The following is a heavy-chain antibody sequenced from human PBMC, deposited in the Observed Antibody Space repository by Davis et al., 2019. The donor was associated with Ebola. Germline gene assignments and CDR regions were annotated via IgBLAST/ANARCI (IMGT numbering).Heavy chain of an antibody. CDR2: VNQDETDK. CDR3: VRDGQDSGIRFDS. J-gene: IGHJ4*02. CDR1: GFTFSRHW. D-gene: IGHD3-10*01. Sequence: GGSLRLSCVGSGFTFSRHWMGWVRQAPGKGLEWVANVNQDETDKYYVDSVKGRFTISRDSAKNSVYLQMNDLRAEDTALYYCVRDGQDSGIRFDSWGQGKLVTVSS. V-gene: IGHV3-7*01.